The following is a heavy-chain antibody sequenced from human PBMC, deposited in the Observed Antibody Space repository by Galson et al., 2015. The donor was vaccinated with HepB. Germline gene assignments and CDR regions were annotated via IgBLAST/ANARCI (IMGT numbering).Heavy chain of an antibody. V-gene: IGHV3-23*01. J-gene: IGHJ4*02. CDR1: GFTFSSYA. D-gene: IGHD5-12*01. CDR3: AKLDGSSGYEAAFDY. Sequence: SLRLSCAASGFTFSSYAMSWVRQAPGKGLEWVSAISGSGGSTYYADSVKGRFTISRDNSKNTLYLQMNSLRAEDTAVYYCAKLDGSSGYEAAFDYWGQGTLVTVSS. CDR2: ISGSGGST.